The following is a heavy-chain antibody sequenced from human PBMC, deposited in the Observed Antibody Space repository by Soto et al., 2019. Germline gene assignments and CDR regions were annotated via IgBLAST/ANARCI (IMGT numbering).Heavy chain of an antibody. CDR3: ASPPPVYDFWSGYPFDY. Sequence: GGSLRLSCAASGFTFSHYWMHWVRQAPGKGLVWVSRVSSDGSIATYADSVKGRFTISRDNSNNTLYLQMNSLRAEDTAVYYCASPPPVYDFWSGYPFDYWGQGTLVTVSS. CDR2: VSSDGSIA. CDR1: GFTFSHYW. J-gene: IGHJ4*02. V-gene: IGHV3-74*01. D-gene: IGHD3-3*01.